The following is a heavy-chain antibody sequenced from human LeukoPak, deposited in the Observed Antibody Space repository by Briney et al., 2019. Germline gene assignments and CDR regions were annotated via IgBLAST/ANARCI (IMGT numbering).Heavy chain of an antibody. CDR2: IRYDGSNK. D-gene: IGHD3-10*01. CDR1: GFTFSSYG. V-gene: IGHV3-30*02. CDR3: AKDSSPLLWFGELAENWFDP. Sequence: GGSLRLSCAASGFTFSSYGMHWVRQAPGKGLEWVAFIRYDGSNKYYADSVKGRFTISRDNSKNTLYLQMNSLRAEDTAVYYCAKDSSPLLWFGELAENWFDPWGQGTLVTVSS. J-gene: IGHJ5*02.